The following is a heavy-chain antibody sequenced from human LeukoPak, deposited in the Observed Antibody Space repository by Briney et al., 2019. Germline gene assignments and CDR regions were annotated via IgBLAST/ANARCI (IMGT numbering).Heavy chain of an antibody. J-gene: IGHJ4*02. Sequence: ASVVVSCKTSGYLFTGFFIHWVRQAPGQGLEWMGSVSPNNGGTSYAQRFQGRVNMTSDTSTRTAYLQLSGPRFDDTAVYYCATLLWFGDFDYWGQGTPVTVS. CDR3: ATLLWFGDFDY. CDR2: VSPNNGGT. CDR1: GYLFTGFF. V-gene: IGHV1-2*02. D-gene: IGHD3-10*01.